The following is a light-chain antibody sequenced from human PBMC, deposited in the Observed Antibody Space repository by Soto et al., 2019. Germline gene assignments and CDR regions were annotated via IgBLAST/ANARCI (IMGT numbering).Light chain of an antibody. CDR3: QQYYTYPIT. CDR1: QGIGSY. Sequence: AIRMTQSPSSFSASTGYRFTITCRASQGIGSYLAWYQQKPGKAPKLLIYAASTLQSGVPSRFSGSESGTDFTLTISWLQSEDFATYYCQQYYTYPITFGQGTRLEIK. V-gene: IGKV1-8*01. CDR2: AAS. J-gene: IGKJ5*01.